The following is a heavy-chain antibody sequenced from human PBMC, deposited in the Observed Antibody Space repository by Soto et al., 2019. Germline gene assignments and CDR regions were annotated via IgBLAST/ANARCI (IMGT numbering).Heavy chain of an antibody. CDR2: ISGSGGST. CDR3: AKDTGSYYVENSDY. CDR1: GFTFSSYA. D-gene: IGHD1-26*01. J-gene: IGHJ4*02. Sequence: HPGGSLRLSCAASGFTFSSYAMSWVRQAPGKGLEWVSAISGSGGSTYYADSVKGRFTISRDNSKNTLYLQMNSLRAEDTAVYYCAKDTGSYYVENSDYWGQGTLVTVSS. V-gene: IGHV3-23*01.